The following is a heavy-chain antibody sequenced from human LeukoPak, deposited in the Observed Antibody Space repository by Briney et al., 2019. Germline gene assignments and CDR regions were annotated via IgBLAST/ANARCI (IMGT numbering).Heavy chain of an antibody. J-gene: IGHJ4*02. D-gene: IGHD6-19*01. Sequence: GGSLRLSCAASGFTVSSNYMSWVRQAPGKGLEWVSVIYSGGSTYYAGSVKGRFTISRDNSKNTLYLQMNSLRAGDTAVYYCARDPPARYSSGWYSYWGQGTLVTVSS. CDR2: IYSGGST. CDR1: GFTVSSNY. CDR3: ARDPPARYSSGWYSY. V-gene: IGHV3-53*01.